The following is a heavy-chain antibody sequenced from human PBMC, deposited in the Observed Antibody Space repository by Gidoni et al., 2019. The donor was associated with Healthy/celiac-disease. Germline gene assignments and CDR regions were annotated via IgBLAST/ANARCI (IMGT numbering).Heavy chain of an antibody. D-gene: IGHD6-19*01. Sequence: QVQLVQSGAEVKKPGASVKVACKASGYTLTSYDINWVRQATGQGLEWMGWMNPNSGTTGYAQKFRGRVTMTRNTSISKAYMELISLRSEDTAVYYCARGLAVAGKQNWFDPWGQGTLVTVSS. CDR2: MNPNSGTT. V-gene: IGHV1-8*01. CDR1: GYTLTSYD. J-gene: IGHJ5*02. CDR3: ARGLAVAGKQNWFDP.